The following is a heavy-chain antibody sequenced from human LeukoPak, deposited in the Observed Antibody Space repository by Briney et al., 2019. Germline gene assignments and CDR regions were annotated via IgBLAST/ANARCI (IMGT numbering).Heavy chain of an antibody. CDR2: VYYTGST. Sequence: SATLSLTCSVSGGSVSNYYWSWIRQPPGKGLEWIGYVYYTGSTNYNPSLKSRVTMFEDKSKHQLSLRLYSVTVADTAVYYCARHFAYSSFSYFDYWGQGSLVTV. V-gene: IGHV4-59*08. D-gene: IGHD6-6*01. J-gene: IGHJ4*02. CDR3: ARHFAYSSFSYFDY. CDR1: GGSVSNYY.